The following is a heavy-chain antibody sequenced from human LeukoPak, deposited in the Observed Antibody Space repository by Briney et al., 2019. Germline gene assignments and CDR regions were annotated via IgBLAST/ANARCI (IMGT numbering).Heavy chain of an antibody. D-gene: IGHD6-6*01. Sequence: PSETLSLTCTVSGGSISSYYWSWIRQSPGKGLVWIGYIYYSGSTNYNPSLKSRVTISVDTSKNQFSLKMSSVTAADTAFYYCARGSSRFDPWGQGTLVTVSS. CDR3: ARGSSRFDP. CDR1: GGSISSYY. CDR2: IYYSGST. V-gene: IGHV4-59*01. J-gene: IGHJ5*02.